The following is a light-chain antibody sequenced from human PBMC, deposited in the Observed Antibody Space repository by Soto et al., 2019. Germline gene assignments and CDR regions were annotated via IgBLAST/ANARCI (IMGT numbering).Light chain of an antibody. V-gene: IGKV1-39*01. Sequence: DIQMTQSPSSLSASVGDRFTITCRASQRISSDLNWYQQKPGKAPNLLIYDASSLQSGVPSRFSGRGSGTDFTLTISSLQPEDFATYYCQQSFANPPTFGQGTKVDIK. CDR1: QRISSD. CDR2: DAS. CDR3: QQSFANPPT. J-gene: IGKJ1*01.